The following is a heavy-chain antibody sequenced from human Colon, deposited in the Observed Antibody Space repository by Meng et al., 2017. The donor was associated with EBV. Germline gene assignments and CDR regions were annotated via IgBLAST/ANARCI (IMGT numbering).Heavy chain of an antibody. CDR1: GGPCSGFY. CDR2: IDDSGNI. J-gene: IGHJ4*02. CDR3: ARSRWLLLQL. D-gene: IGHD3-22*01. V-gene: IGHV4-34*01. Sequence: VRLQPGGAGLLQPSETLSLSGTVYGGPCSGFYWTWIRQSPGKGLEWIGEIDDSGNIIYNPSLKSRVTISGDTSKNQFSLNVSSVTAADTAVYYCARSRWLLLQLWGQGTLVTVSS.